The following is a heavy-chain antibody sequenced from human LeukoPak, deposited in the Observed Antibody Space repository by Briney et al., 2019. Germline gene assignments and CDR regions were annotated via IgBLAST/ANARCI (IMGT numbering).Heavy chain of an antibody. V-gene: IGHV4-59*08. CDR3: ARRRGWKQQLVYFDY. J-gene: IGHJ4*02. Sequence: SETLSLTCTVSGGSITTYYWSWIRQPPGQGLEWIAYMFHSGTPRYNPSLQSRVTISADTSKNQFSLNVRSTTAADTAVYYCARRRGWKQQLVYFDYWGQGTLATVSS. CDR1: GGSITTYY. D-gene: IGHD6-13*01. CDR2: MFHSGTP.